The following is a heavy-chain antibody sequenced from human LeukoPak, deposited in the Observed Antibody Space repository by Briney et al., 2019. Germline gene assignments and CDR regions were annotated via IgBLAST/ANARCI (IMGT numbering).Heavy chain of an antibody. CDR3: AKEYTLDY. CDR2: ISYDGSNK. V-gene: IGHV3-30-3*01. J-gene: IGHJ4*02. CDR1: GFTFSSYA. D-gene: IGHD2-2*02. Sequence: GGSLRLSCTASGFTFSSYAMHWVRQAPGKGLEWVAVISYDGSNKYYADSVKGRVTISRDSSKNTLYLQMNSLRAEDTAVYYCAKEYTLDYWGQGTLVTVSS.